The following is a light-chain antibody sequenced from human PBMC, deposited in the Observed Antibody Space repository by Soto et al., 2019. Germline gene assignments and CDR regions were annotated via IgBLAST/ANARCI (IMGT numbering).Light chain of an antibody. Sequence: DIQMTQSPPTLSAGVGDRVTITCRASQRINNYLNWYQQKPGNAPTLLIYAASNLQSGVPSRFSGGGSGTDFTLTINTLQPDDFATYFCQQCYTSPRTFGHGTKVEIK. V-gene: IGKV1-39*01. CDR2: AAS. CDR1: QRINNY. CDR3: QQCYTSPRT. J-gene: IGKJ1*01.